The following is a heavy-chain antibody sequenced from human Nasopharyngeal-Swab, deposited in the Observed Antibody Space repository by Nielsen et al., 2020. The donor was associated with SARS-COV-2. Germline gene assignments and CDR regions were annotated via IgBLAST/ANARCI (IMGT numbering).Heavy chain of an antibody. CDR1: GFTFSSSA. D-gene: IGHD4-11*01. CDR2: IGAAGNT. V-gene: IGHV3-23*01. CDR3: ARDHLMTVTIPYYYYGMDV. J-gene: IGHJ6*02. Sequence: GESLKISCAASGFTFSSSAISWVRQAPGMGLEWVSAIGAAGNTIYADSVKGRFTISRDNSKNTVYLQMNSLRAEDTAVYYCARDHLMTVTIPYYYYGMDVWGQGTTVTVSS.